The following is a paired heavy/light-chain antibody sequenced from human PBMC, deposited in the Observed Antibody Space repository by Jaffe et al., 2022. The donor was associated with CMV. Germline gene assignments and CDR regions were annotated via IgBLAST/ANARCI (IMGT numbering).Heavy chain of an antibody. CDR1: GFTFSSYA. CDR2: ISGSGGST. D-gene: IGHD6-19*01. CDR3: AKGSSVAGTLPLPGHYYGMDV. J-gene: IGHJ6*02. V-gene: IGHV3-23*01. Sequence: EVQLLESGGGLVQPGGSLRLSCAASGFTFSSYAMSWVRQAPGKGLEWVSAISGSGGSTYYADSVKGRFTISRDNSKNTLYLQMNSLRAEDTAVYYCAKGSSVAGTLPLPGHYYGMDVWGQGTTVTVSS.
Light chain of an antibody. CDR3: MQALQTSGT. Sequence: DIVMTQSPLSLPVTPGEPASISCRSSQSLLHSNGYNYLDWYLQKPGKSPQLLIYLGSNRASGVPDRFSGSGSGTDFTLKISRVEAEDVGVYYCMQALQTSGTFGPGTKVDIK. V-gene: IGKV2-28*01. CDR2: LGS. CDR1: QSLLHSNGYNY. J-gene: IGKJ3*01.